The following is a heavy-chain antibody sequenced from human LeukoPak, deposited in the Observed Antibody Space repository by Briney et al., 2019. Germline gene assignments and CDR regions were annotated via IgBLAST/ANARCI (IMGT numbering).Heavy chain of an antibody. Sequence: PSETLSLTCTVSGGSISSYYWSWIRQPPGKGLEWIGYIYYSGSTNYNPSLKSRVTISVDTSKNQFSLKLSSVTAADTAVYYCARAVAPVYFDYWGQGTLVTVSS. CDR1: GGSISSYY. D-gene: IGHD4-23*01. V-gene: IGHV4-59*01. CDR3: ARAVAPVYFDY. CDR2: IYYSGST. J-gene: IGHJ4*02.